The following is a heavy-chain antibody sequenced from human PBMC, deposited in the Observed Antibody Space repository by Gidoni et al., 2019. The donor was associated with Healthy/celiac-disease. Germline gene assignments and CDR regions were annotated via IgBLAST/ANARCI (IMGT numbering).Heavy chain of an antibody. CDR3: TRDLGYGDGSDY. J-gene: IGHJ4*02. CDR1: GFTLSSYA. V-gene: IGHV3-30-3*01. D-gene: IGHD4-17*01. Sequence: QVQLVESAGGVVQPGRSLRLSCAASGFTLSSYAMHWVRQARGKGLEWEAVISYDGSNKYYADSVKGRFTISRDNYKNTLYLQMNSLRSEDTAVYYCTRDLGYGDGSDYWGQGTLVTVSS. CDR2: ISYDGSNK.